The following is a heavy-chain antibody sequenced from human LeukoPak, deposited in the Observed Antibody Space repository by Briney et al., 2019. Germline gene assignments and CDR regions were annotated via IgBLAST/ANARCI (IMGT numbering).Heavy chain of an antibody. CDR1: GGSTSTYY. D-gene: IGHD6-19*01. Sequence: SETLSLTCTVSGGSTSTYYWSWIRQPPGKGLEWIGYIYSSGSTNYNSSLKSRVTTSVDTSKNQFSLKLTSVTAADTAVYYCARSGGYSSPQNYWGQGTLVTVSS. V-gene: IGHV4-59*01. CDR2: IYSSGST. CDR3: ARSGGYSSPQNY. J-gene: IGHJ4*02.